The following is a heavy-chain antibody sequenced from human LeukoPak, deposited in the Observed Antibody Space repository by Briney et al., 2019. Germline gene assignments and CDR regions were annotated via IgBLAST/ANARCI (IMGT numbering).Heavy chain of an antibody. CDR2: IIPILGIA. V-gene: IGHV1-69*04. J-gene: IGHJ4*02. CDR1: GGTFSSYA. CDR3: ARDPSXXXLTDY. Sequence: SVKVSCKASGGTFSSYAISWVRQAPGQGLEWMGRIIPILGIANYAQKFQGRVTITADKSTSTAYMELSSLRSEDTAVYYCARDPSXXXLTDYWGQGTLVIVSS.